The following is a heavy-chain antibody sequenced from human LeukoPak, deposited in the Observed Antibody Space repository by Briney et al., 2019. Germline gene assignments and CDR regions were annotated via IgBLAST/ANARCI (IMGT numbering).Heavy chain of an antibody. CDR1: GFAFSSYA. Sequence: GGSLRLSCAASGFAFSSYAVHWVRQAPGKGLECVAVISHDGSKKYYADFVKGRFTISRDNSKNTLYLQMNSLRTEDTAVYYCARGGSYFDISGYYFYWGQGTLVTVSS. CDR3: ARGGSYFDISGYYFY. CDR2: ISHDGSKK. J-gene: IGHJ4*02. V-gene: IGHV3-30*14. D-gene: IGHD3-22*01.